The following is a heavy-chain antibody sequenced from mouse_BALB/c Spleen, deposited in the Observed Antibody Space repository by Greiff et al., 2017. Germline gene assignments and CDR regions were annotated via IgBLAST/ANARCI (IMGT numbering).Heavy chain of an antibody. CDR3: AREVDY. J-gene: IGHJ4*01. V-gene: IGHV5-9-4*01. Sequence: EVQGVESGGGLVKPGGSLKLSCAASGFAFSSYAMSWVRQSPEKRLEWVAEISSGGSYTYYPDTVTGRFTISRDNAKNTLYLEMSSLRSEDTAMYYCAREVDYWGQGTSVTVSS. CDR1: GFAFSSYA. CDR2: ISSGGSYT.